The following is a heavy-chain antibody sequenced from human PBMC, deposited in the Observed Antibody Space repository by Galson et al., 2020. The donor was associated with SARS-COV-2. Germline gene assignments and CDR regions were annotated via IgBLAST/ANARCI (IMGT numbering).Heavy chain of an antibody. Sequence: GESLKISCAASGFTFSDHAMHWVRQAPGKGLEWVAQIFFDGSEKYNGDSVRGRFTISRDSSKNTVYLQMNNLRVDDTAVYYCARDGQSSRGRALDYWCQGTLRTASS. CDR1: GFTFSDHA. CDR3: ARDGQSSRGRALDY. J-gene: IGHJ4*02. D-gene: IGHD3-10*01. V-gene: IGHV3-33*01. CDR2: IFFDGSEK.